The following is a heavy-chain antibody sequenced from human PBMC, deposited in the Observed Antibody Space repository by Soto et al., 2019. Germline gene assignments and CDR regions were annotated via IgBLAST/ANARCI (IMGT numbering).Heavy chain of an antibody. CDR3: AATYYYDSSGYIDYYFDY. CDR1: GYSFTSYW. V-gene: IGHV5-51*01. D-gene: IGHD3-22*01. J-gene: IGHJ4*02. Sequence: GESLKISCKGSGYSFTSYWIGWVRQMPGKGLEWMGIIYPGDSDTRYSPSFQGQVTISADKSISTAYLQWSSLKASDTAMYYCAATYYYDSSGYIDYYFDYWGQGTQVTVSS. CDR2: IYPGDSDT.